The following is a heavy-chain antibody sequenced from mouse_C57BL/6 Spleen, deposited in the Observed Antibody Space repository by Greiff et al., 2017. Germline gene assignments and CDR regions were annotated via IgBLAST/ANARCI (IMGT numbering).Heavy chain of an antibody. Sequence: DVKLVESGGDLVKPGGSLKLSCAASGFTFSSYGMSWVRQTPDKRLEWVATISSGGSYTYYPDSVKGRFTISRDNAKNTLYLQMSSLKSEDTAMYYCASLAPEYFDYWGQGTTLTVSS. CDR3: ASLAPEYFDY. CDR2: ISSGGSYT. CDR1: GFTFSSYG. V-gene: IGHV5-6*02. J-gene: IGHJ2*01.